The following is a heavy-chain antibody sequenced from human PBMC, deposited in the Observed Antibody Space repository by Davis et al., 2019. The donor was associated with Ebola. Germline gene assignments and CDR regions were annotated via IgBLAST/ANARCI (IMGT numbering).Heavy chain of an antibody. CDR1: GNSFNSHW. V-gene: IGHV5-51*01. D-gene: IGHD2-8*02. Sequence: GESLKISCKDSGNSFNSHWIGWVRQMPGKGLDWMGIIYTGDSDTRYSPSFRGQVIISADKSMKTAFLQWSSLKASDSGMYYCASLRRTITGMDDGFDIWGEGTMVTVSS. CDR2: IYTGDSDT. J-gene: IGHJ3*02. CDR3: ASLRRTITGMDDGFDI.